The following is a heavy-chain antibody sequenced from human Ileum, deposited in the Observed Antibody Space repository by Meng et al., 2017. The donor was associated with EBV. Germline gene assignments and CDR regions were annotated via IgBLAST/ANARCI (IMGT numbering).Heavy chain of an antibody. V-gene: IGHV4-4*02. CDR3: AKANDYSLNS. CDR2: MHPSGST. CDR1: GDFISSSHL. Sequence: GPRKGWGPGLVKPSGPRSLTCAVPGDFISSSHLWTSVRQPPGKGLQWIGEMHPSGSTYYNPSLKSRVTISLDTFNNQFFLRLTSLTAADTAVYYCAKANDYSLNSWGQGTLVTVSS. J-gene: IGHJ4*02. D-gene: IGHD4-11*01.